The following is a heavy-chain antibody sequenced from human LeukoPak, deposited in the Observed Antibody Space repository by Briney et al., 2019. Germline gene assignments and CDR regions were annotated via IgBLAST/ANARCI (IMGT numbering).Heavy chain of an antibody. CDR1: GFIFSNYA. D-gene: IGHD3-10*01. CDR3: ARRLAGKTMGSPQDY. Sequence: SGGSLRLSCAASGFIFSNYAMSWVRQAPGKGLEWVSSISGSDSSTFYGDSVKGRFTISGDNSKNTLYLQMSSLRAEDTALYYCARRLAGKTMGSPQDYWGQGTLVTVSS. CDR2: ISGSDSST. V-gene: IGHV3-23*01. J-gene: IGHJ4*02.